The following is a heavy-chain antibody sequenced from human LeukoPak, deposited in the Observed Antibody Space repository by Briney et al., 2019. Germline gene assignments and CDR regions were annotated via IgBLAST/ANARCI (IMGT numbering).Heavy chain of an antibody. V-gene: IGHV3-66*01. D-gene: IGHD4-17*01. Sequence: GGSLRLSCAASGFTVSSNNVSWVRQAPGKGLEWVSVIYSGGSTYYADSVKGRFTISRDNSKNTLYLQMNSLRAEDTAVYYCSRGSHDYGDYYYYYYMDVWGKGTTVTISS. CDR2: IYSGGST. CDR3: SRGSHDYGDYYYYYYMDV. J-gene: IGHJ6*03. CDR1: GFTVSSNN.